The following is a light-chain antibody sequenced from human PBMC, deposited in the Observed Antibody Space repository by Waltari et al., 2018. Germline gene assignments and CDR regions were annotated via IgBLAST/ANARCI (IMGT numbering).Light chain of an antibody. Sequence: QSALTQPASVSGSPGQSITISCPGTSSDVGRYNLVSWYQQHPGKPPHLMLYAGSKRPSGVSNRFSGSKSGNTASLTISGLQAEDEADYYCCSYAGSSTLVCGGGTKLTVL. J-gene: IGLJ2*01. CDR2: AGS. V-gene: IGLV2-23*01. CDR1: SSDVGRYNL. CDR3: CSYAGSSTLV.